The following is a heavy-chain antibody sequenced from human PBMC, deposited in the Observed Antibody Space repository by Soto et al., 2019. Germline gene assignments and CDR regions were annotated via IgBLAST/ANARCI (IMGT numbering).Heavy chain of an antibody. CDR2: IYHSGST. CDR3: ASTYYYDSGSYLTLDY. J-gene: IGHJ4*02. CDR1: GYSISSGYY. V-gene: IGHV4-38-2*01. D-gene: IGHD3-10*01. Sequence: PSETLSLTCAVSGYSISSGYYWGWIRQPPGKGLEWIGEIYHSGSTSYSPSLKSRVTMSVDKSKNQFSLKLTSVTAADTAVYYSASTYYYDSGSYLTLDYWGQRTLVTVSS.